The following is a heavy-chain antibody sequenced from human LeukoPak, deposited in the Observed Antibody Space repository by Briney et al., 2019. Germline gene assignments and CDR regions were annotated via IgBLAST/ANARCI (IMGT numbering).Heavy chain of an antibody. V-gene: IGHV6-1*01. CDR2: TYYRSKSYN. J-gene: IGHJ6*02. CDR1: GDTFSINRAA. D-gene: IGHD3-9*01. Sequence: SQTLSLTYAISGDTFSINRAAWYRIRQSPSRGLDWLGRTYYRSKSYNDYAVSVKIRITLNPDTSKNQFSLQLNSVTPEDTAVYYCARAPNYYDILTGPHHSHYYGMDVWGQGTTVTVSS. CDR3: ARAPNYYDILTGPHHSHYYGMDV.